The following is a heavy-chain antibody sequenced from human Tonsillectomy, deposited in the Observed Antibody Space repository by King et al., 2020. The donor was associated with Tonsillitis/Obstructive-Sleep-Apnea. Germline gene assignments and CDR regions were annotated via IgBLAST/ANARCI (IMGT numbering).Heavy chain of an antibody. V-gene: IGHV3-23*04. D-gene: IGHD4-17*01. CDR2: MSASGGST. Sequence: QLVESGGGLVQPGGSLRLSCPASGFNFKKYGMSWVRQAPGKGLEWVSGMSASGGSTYYVDSVKGRFIISRDNSKNILYLQMNSLRAEDTAVYHFVADRHNYGPYDVFDLWGQGTMVSVS. CDR3: VADRHNYGPYDVFDL. J-gene: IGHJ3*01. CDR1: GFNFKKYG.